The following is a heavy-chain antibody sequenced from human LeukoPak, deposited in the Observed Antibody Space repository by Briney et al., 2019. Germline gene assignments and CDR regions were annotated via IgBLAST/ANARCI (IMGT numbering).Heavy chain of an antibody. D-gene: IGHD2-15*01. J-gene: IGHJ6*02. V-gene: IGHV3-66*01. CDR2: IYSGGST. CDR1: GFTVSSNY. Sequence: GGSLRLSCAAPGFTVSSNYMSWVRQAPGKGLEWVSVIYSGGSTYYADSVKGRFTISRDNSKNTLYLQMNSLRAEDTAVYYCARVTPDYYYGMDVWGQGTTVTVSS. CDR3: ARVTPDYYYGMDV.